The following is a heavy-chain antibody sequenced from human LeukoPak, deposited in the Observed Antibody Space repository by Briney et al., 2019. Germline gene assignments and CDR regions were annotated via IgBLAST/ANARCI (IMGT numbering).Heavy chain of an antibody. Sequence: GGSLRLSCAVSGFTFSSYWMSWVRQAPGKGLEWVANIKEDGSGKYYVDSVKGRFTISRDNAKNSLHLQMNSLRAEDTDVYYCTTGTWIQLWLADYWGQGTLVTVSS. V-gene: IGHV3-7*05. CDR3: TTGTWIQLWLADY. CDR1: GFTFSSYW. J-gene: IGHJ4*02. D-gene: IGHD5-18*01. CDR2: IKEDGSGK.